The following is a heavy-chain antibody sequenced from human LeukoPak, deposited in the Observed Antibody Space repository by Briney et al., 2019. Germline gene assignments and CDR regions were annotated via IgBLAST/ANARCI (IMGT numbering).Heavy chain of an antibody. Sequence: GSLRLSCAASGFTFSSYSMNWVRQAPGKGLEWVSSISSSSSSYIYYADSVKGRFTISRDNAKNSLYLQMNSLRAEDTAVYYCARVLGGTLDQGGFDYWGQGTLVTVSS. CDR3: ARVLGGTLDQGGFDY. CDR2: ISSSSSSYI. V-gene: IGHV3-21*01. D-gene: IGHD1-7*01. CDR1: GFTFSSYS. J-gene: IGHJ4*02.